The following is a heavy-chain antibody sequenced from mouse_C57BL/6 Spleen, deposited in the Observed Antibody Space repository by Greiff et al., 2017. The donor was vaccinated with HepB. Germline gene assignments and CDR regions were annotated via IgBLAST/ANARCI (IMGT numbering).Heavy chain of an antibody. J-gene: IGHJ2*01. CDR2: FYPGSGSI. D-gene: IGHD1-1*01. CDR3: ARHEDIYYYGSSYFDY. CDR1: GYTFTEYT. Sequence: QVQLQQSGAELVKPGASVKLSCKASGYTFTEYTIHWVKQRSGQGLEWIGWFYPGSGSIKYNEKFKDKATLTADKSSSTAYMELSRLTSEDSAVYFCARHEDIYYYGSSYFDYWGQGTTLTVSS. V-gene: IGHV1-62-2*01.